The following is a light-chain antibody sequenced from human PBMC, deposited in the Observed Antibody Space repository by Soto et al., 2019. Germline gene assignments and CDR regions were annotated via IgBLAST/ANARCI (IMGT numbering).Light chain of an antibody. V-gene: IGKV3-15*01. CDR1: QSVTSN. J-gene: IGKJ4*01. Sequence: EIVLTQSPGTLCLSPGERATLSCRASQSVTSNYLAWYQHKPGQAPRLLIYDASSRATGIPARFSGTGSGTEFTLTISSLQSEDFATYYCQQLNSYPPFTFGGGTKVDIK. CDR2: DAS. CDR3: QQLNSYPPFT.